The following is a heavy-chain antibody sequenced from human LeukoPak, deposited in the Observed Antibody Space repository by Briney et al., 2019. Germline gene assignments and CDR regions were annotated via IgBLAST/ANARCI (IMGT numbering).Heavy chain of an antibody. D-gene: IGHD4-11*01. J-gene: IGHJ6*02. CDR1: GFTFSFYT. Sequence: GGSLRLSCAASGFTFSFYTMNWVRQAPGKGLEWVSYISSSDSTIYYADSVKGRFTISRDNAKNSLYLQMNSLRAEDTAVYYCAKSSHSNYFYGMDVWGQGTTVTVSS. CDR3: AKSSHSNYFYGMDV. CDR2: ISSSDSTI. V-gene: IGHV3-48*01.